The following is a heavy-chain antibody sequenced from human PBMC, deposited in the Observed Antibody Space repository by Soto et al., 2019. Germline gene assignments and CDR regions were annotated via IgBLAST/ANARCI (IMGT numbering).Heavy chain of an antibody. CDR3: ARDQENYDILTAVN. Sequence: QVQLVESGGGVVQPGRSLRLSCAASGFTFSSYAMHWVRQAPGKGLEWVAVISYDGSNKYYADSVKGRFTISRDNPKNTLYLQMNSLRAEDTAVYYCARDQENYDILTAVNWGQGTLVTVSS. CDR1: GFTFSSYA. J-gene: IGHJ4*02. CDR2: ISYDGSNK. D-gene: IGHD3-9*01. V-gene: IGHV3-30-3*01.